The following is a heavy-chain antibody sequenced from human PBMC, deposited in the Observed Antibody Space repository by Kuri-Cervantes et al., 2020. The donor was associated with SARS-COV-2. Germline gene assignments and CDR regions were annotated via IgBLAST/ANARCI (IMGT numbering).Heavy chain of an antibody. J-gene: IGHJ5*02. CDR2: FDPEDGET. CDR3: ATTSGGYRSNWFDP. Sequence: ASVKVSCKVSGYTLTKLSMHWVRQAPGKGLEWMGGFDPEDGETIYAQKFQGRVTMTEDTSTDTAYMELSSLRSEDTAVYYCATTSGGYRSNWFDPWGQGTLVTVSS. D-gene: IGHD2-15*01. CDR1: GYTLTKLS. V-gene: IGHV1-24*01.